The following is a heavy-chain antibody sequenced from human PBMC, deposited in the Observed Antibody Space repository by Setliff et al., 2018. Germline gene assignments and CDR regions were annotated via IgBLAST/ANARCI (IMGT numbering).Heavy chain of an antibody. CDR2: IYYSGST. CDR3: ARRRLYSSSWFEGAFDI. D-gene: IGHD6-13*01. V-gene: IGHV4-39*01. CDR1: GGSISSSSYY. J-gene: IGHJ3*02. Sequence: TSETLSLTCTVSGGSISSSSYYWGWIRQPPGKGLEWIGSIYYSGSTYYNPSLKSRVTMSVDTSKNQFSLKLSSVTAADTAVYYCARRRLYSSSWFEGAFDIWGQGTMVTVSS.